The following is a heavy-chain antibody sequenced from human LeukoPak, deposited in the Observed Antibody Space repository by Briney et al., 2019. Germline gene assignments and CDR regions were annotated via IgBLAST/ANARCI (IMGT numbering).Heavy chain of an antibody. V-gene: IGHV3-30-3*01. CDR1: GFTFSSYA. D-gene: IGHD1-1*01. Sequence: GRSLRLSCAASGFTFSSYAMHWVRQAPGKGLEWVAVISYDGSNKYYADSVKGRFTISRDNSKNTLYLQMNSLRAEDTAVYYCAREGYGEYFQHWGQGTLVTVSS. J-gene: IGHJ1*01. CDR2: ISYDGSNK. CDR3: AREGYGEYFQH.